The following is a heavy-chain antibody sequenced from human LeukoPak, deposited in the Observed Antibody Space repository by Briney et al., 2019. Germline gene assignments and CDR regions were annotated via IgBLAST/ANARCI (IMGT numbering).Heavy chain of an antibody. CDR1: GFTVSSNY. Sequence: GGSLRLSCAASGFTVSSNYMSWVRQAPGKGLEWVSVIYSGGSTCYADSVKGRFTISRDNSKNTLYLQMNSLRAEDTAVYYCARDHPWGYYGMDVWGQGTTVTVSS. D-gene: IGHD1-26*01. V-gene: IGHV3-66*01. CDR2: IYSGGST. CDR3: ARDHPWGYYGMDV. J-gene: IGHJ6*02.